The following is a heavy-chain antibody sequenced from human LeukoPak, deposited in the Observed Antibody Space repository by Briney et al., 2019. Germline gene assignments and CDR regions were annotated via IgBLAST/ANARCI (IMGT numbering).Heavy chain of an antibody. D-gene: IGHD3-22*01. CDR1: GYTFTSYG. V-gene: IGHV1-18*01. CDR3: ARDKTYYYGSSYDY. Sequence: GASVKVSCKASGYTFTSYGISWVRQAPGQGREWMGWISAYNGNTNYAQKLQGRVTITTDTSTSTAYMELRSLRSDDTAVYYCARDKTYYYGSSYDYWGQGTLVTVSS. J-gene: IGHJ4*02. CDR2: ISAYNGNT.